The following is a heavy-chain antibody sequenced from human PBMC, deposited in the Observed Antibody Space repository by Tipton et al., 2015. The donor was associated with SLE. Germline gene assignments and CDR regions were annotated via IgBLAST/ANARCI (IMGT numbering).Heavy chain of an antibody. CDR1: GFTFGDYA. D-gene: IGHD4-11*01. J-gene: IGHJ3*02. CDR2: ISWNTGNI. CDR3: ASHPRHNRDYSDSVDGLDI. Sequence: SLRLSCAASGFTFGDYAMHWVRQAPREGLEWVSAISWNTGNIQYADSVKGRFTISRDNAKKSLYLQMNSLRAEDTAVYYCASHPRHNRDYSDSVDGLDIWGQGAMVTVSS. V-gene: IGHV3-9*01.